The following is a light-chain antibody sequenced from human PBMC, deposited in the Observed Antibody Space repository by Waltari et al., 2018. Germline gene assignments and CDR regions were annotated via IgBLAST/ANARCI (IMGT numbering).Light chain of an antibody. CDR3: QQYGSSPT. Sequence: EIVLTQSPGNLSLSPGERANLSCRASQSVSSSYLAWYQQKPGPAPRLLIYGASSRAAGIPDRFSGSGSGTDFTLTISRLEPEDFAVYYCQQYGSSPTFGQGTRLEIK. V-gene: IGKV3-20*01. CDR1: QSVSSSY. CDR2: GAS. J-gene: IGKJ5*01.